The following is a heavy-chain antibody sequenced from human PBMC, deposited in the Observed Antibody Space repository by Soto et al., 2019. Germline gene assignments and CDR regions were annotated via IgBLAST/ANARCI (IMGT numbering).Heavy chain of an antibody. J-gene: IGHJ6*02. CDR1: GGTFSRDA. V-gene: IGHV1-69*01. D-gene: IGHD2-21*02. Sequence: QEQLVQSGTEVRKPGSSVKVSCKASGGTFSRDAVTWVRQAPGQGLEWMGGIIPIIGTANYARDFQGRVTITADESTGTASMDLSSLRSEDTAVYYCARGVVVTAIPYYYYTMDVWGQGTTVTVSS. CDR3: ARGVVVTAIPYYYYTMDV. CDR2: IIPIIGTA.